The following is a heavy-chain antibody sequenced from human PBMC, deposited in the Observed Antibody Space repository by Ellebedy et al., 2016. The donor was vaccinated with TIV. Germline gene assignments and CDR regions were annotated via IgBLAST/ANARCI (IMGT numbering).Heavy chain of an antibody. CDR2: IDPHTGGT. D-gene: IGHD2-15*01. Sequence: ASVKVSCXASRYTFSTYHIHWVRQAPGQGLQWMGIIDPHTGGTTYAQMFQGRVTMTRDTSTSTAYMELRSLRSDDTAVYYCARVFVVSGGSYQSAAFDIWGQGTMVTVSS. CDR3: ARVFVVSGGSYQSAAFDI. J-gene: IGHJ3*02. CDR1: RYTFSTYH. V-gene: IGHV1-46*01.